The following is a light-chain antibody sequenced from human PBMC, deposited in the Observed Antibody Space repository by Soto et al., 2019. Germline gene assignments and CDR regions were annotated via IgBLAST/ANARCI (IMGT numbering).Light chain of an antibody. V-gene: IGLV2-8*01. Sequence: QSALTQPPSASGSPGQSVTISCTGTSSDVGGYNYVSWYQQHPGKAPKLMIYEVTKRPSGVPDRFSGSKSDNTASLTVSVLQAEDEADYYCSSYAGSNFVVFGGGTKLTVL. J-gene: IGLJ2*01. CDR2: EVT. CDR3: SSYAGSNFVV. CDR1: SSDVGGYNY.